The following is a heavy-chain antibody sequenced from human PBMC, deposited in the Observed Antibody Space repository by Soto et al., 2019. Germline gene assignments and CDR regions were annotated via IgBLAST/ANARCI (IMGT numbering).Heavy chain of an antibody. CDR3: ARGGSGYSKDDY. CDR2: IDPSDSYI. J-gene: IGHJ4*02. Sequence: SLKISCKGSGYSFTSYWISWVRQMPGKGLEWMGRIDPSDSYINYSPSFQGHVTISADKSISTAYLQWSSLKASDTAMYYCARGGSGYSKDDYWGQGTLVTVSS. D-gene: IGHD3-22*01. V-gene: IGHV5-10-1*01. CDR1: GYSFTSYW.